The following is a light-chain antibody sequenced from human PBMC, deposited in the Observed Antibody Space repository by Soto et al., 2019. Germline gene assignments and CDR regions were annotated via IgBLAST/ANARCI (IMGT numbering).Light chain of an antibody. Sequence: QSVLTQPPSVSGAPGQRVTISCTGSRSNIGAGYDVHWYQQLPGTAPKHLIFANSNRPSGVPDRFSGSKSGTSASLAITGLQAEDEAYYYCQSYDSGLSGSWVFGGGTKLTVL. V-gene: IGLV1-40*01. CDR3: QSYDSGLSGSWV. J-gene: IGLJ2*01. CDR1: RSNIGAGYD. CDR2: ANS.